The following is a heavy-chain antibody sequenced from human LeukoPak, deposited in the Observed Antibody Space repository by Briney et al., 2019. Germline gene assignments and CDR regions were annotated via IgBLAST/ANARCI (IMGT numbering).Heavy chain of an antibody. J-gene: IGHJ4*02. D-gene: IGHD3-10*01. CDR3: AKQTTGYYGSGVGF. V-gene: IGHV3-23*01. CDR2: IRDSGDIA. Sequence: GGSLRPSWLASGFPFGSFAMGWVRQAPGKGLEWFSSIRDSGDIAHYADSVRGRFTISRDNSKNTLYLQMSSLRPEDTAVYFCAKQTTGYYGSGVGFWGQGALVTVSS. CDR1: GFPFGSFA.